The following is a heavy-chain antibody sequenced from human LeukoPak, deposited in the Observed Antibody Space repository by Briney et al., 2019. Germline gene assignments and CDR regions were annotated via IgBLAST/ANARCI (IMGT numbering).Heavy chain of an antibody. D-gene: IGHD3-10*02. CDR3: AELGITMIGGV. CDR1: GFAFSGYA. CDR2: LSGSSSYI. Sequence: GGSLRLSCAASGFAFSGYAMNWVRQAPGKGLEWVSSLSGSSSYIYYADSVRGRFTMSRDNAKNSLYLQMNSLRAEDTAVYYCAELGITMIGGVWGKGTTVTISS. V-gene: IGHV3-21*01. J-gene: IGHJ6*04.